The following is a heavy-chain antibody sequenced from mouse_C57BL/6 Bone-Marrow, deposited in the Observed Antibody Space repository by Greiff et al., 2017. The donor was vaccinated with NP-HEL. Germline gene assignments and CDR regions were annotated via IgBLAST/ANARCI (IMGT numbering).Heavy chain of an antibody. CDR3: ARSDHYGSSYLFAY. CDR1: GYTFTSYW. J-gene: IGHJ3*01. V-gene: IGHV1-52*01. CDR2: IDPSDSET. Sequence: QVQLKESGAELVRPGSSVKLSCKASGYTFTSYWMHWVKQRPIQGLEWIGNIDPSDSETHYNQKFKDKATLTVDKSSSTAYMQLSSLTSEDSAVYYCARSDHYGSSYLFAYWGQGTLVTVSA. D-gene: IGHD1-1*01.